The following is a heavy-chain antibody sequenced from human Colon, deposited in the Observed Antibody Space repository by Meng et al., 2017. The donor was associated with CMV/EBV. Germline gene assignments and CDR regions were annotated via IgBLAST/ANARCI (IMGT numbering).Heavy chain of an antibody. Sequence: GGSLRLSCVVSGFTFDDYAIHWVRQPPGKGLEWVSSISSSSSYIYYADSVKGRFTISRDNAKNSLYLQMNSLRAEDTAVYYCARDHPSGYYYAFDYWGQGTLVTVSS. V-gene: IGHV3-21*01. CDR3: ARDHPSGYYYAFDY. D-gene: IGHD3-22*01. CDR1: GFTFDDYA. CDR2: ISSSSSYI. J-gene: IGHJ4*02.